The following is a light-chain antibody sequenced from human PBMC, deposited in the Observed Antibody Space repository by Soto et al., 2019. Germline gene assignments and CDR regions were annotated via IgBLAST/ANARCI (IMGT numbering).Light chain of an antibody. J-gene: IGKJ2*01. CDR3: QQYGSLRAT. V-gene: IGKV1-33*01. Sequence: DIQMTQSPSSLSASVGDRVTITCQASQDINNFLNWYQQKQGKAPEVLIYDATNLERGVPSRFSGSGSGTDFTLVISSLQPEDKEIYYCQQYGSLRATFGQGTKLEIK. CDR1: QDINNF. CDR2: DAT.